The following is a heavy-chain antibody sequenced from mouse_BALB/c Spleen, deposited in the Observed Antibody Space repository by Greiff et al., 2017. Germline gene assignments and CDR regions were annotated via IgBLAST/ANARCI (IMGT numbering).Heavy chain of an antibody. J-gene: IGHJ3*01. CDR3: ARSYDYSWFAD. D-gene: IGHD2-4*01. CDR2: INPYNGAT. V-gene: IGHV1-31*01. CDR1: GYSFTGYY. Sequence: VQLQQSGPELVKPGASVKISCKASGYSFTGYYMHWVKQSHVKSLEWIGRINPYNGATSYNQNFKDKARLTVDKSSSTAYMELHSLTSEDSAVYYCARSYDYSWFADWGQGTLVTVSA.